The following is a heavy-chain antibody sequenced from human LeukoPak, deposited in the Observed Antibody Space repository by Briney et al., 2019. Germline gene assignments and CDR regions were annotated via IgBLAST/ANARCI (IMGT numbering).Heavy chain of an antibody. CDR1: GGSFSGYY. D-gene: IGHD3-10*01. CDR3: ARGPPGHYYGSGRSLGY. Sequence: SETLSLTCAVYGGSFSGYYWSWIRQPPGKGLEWIGEINHSGSTNYNPSHKSRVTISVDTSKNQFSLKLSSVTAADTAVYYCARGPPGHYYGSGRSLGYWGQGTLVTVSS. J-gene: IGHJ4*02. CDR2: INHSGST. V-gene: IGHV4-34*01.